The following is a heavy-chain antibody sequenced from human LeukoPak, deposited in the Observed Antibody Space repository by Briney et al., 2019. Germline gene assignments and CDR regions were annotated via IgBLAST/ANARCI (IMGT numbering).Heavy chain of an antibody. CDR1: GYTFTIYG. Sequence: ASVKVSCKTSGYTFTIYGISWVRQAPGQGLEWMGWISAYNGNTNYAQKLQGRVTMTTDTSTTTAYMELRSLRSDDTAVYYWATHMDTAMIKAEFDYWGQGTLVTVSS. J-gene: IGHJ4*02. CDR2: ISAYNGNT. D-gene: IGHD5-18*01. CDR3: ATHMDTAMIKAEFDY. V-gene: IGHV1-18*01.